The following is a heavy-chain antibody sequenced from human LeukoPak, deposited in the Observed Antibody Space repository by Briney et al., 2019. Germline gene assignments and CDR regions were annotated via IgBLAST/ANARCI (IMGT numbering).Heavy chain of an antibody. V-gene: IGHV4-34*01. Sequence: SETLSLTCAVYGGSFSGYYWSWIRQLPGKGLEWIGEINHSGSTNYNPSLKSRVTISVDTSKNKFSLKLSSVTAADTAVYYCARGFRVVRGPNLRGFDYWGQGTLVTVSS. CDR3: ARGFRVVRGPNLRGFDY. D-gene: IGHD3-10*01. CDR2: INHSGST. CDR1: GGSFSGYY. J-gene: IGHJ4*02.